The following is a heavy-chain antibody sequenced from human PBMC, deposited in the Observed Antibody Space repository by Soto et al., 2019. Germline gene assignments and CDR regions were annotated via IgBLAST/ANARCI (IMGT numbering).Heavy chain of an antibody. CDR1: GFTLSSYW. CDR2: INSDGSSI. CDR3: ARVWNYFDY. J-gene: IGHJ4*02. Sequence: EVQLVESGGGLVQPGGSLRLSCAASGFTLSSYWMHWVRQAPGEGLVWVSRINSDGSSISYADSVKGRFTISRDNAKNTLYLQMNSLRAEDTAVYYCARVWNYFDYWGQGTLVTVSS. V-gene: IGHV3-74*01. D-gene: IGHD1-20*01.